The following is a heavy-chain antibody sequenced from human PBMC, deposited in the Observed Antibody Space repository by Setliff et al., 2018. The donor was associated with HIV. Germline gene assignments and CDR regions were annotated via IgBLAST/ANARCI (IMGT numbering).Heavy chain of an antibody. J-gene: IGHJ4*02. CDR1: GFPLSNYW. CDR2: VKPDGSEK. V-gene: IGHV3-7*03. Sequence: PGGPLRLSCAASGFPLSNYWISWVRQAPGKGLEWVASVKPDGSEKYYVDSVKGRFTISRDNTKNSLSLQMNSLRLDDTAVYYCARHGEDYWGQGTLVTVSS. CDR3: ARHGEDY.